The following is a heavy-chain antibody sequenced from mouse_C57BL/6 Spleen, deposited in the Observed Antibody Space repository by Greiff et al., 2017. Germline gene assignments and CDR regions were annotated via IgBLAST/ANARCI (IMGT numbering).Heavy chain of an antibody. CDR3: VRHGGGISMDY. CDR1: GFSFNTYA. J-gene: IGHJ4*01. CDR2: IRSKSNNYAT. Sequence: EVKLMESGGGLVQPKGSLKLSCAASGFSFNTYAMNWVRQAPGKGLEWVARIRSKSNNYATYYADSVKDRFTISRDDSESMLYLQMNNLKTEDTAMYYCVRHGGGISMDYWGQGTSVTVSS. V-gene: IGHV10-1*01.